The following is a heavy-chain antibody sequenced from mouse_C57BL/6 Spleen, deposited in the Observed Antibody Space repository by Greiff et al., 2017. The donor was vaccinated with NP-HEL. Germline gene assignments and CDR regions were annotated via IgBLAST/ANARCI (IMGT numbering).Heavy chain of an antibody. CDR1: GFSLTSYG. Sequence: QVHVKQSGPGLVAPSQSLSITCTVSGFSLTSYGVHWVRQPPGKGLEWLVVIWSDGSTTYNSALKSRLSISKDNSKSQVFLKMNSLQTDDTAMYYCARHGGLRPYWYFDVWGTGTTVTVSS. CDR2: IWSDGST. V-gene: IGHV2-6-1*01. CDR3: ARHGGLRPYWYFDV. D-gene: IGHD2-4*01. J-gene: IGHJ1*03.